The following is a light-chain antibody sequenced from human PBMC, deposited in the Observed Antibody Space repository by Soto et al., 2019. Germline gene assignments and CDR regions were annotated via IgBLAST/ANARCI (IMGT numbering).Light chain of an antibody. CDR1: QSVRNNY. CDR2: GAS. J-gene: IGKJ1*01. CDR3: QQYGSSGT. Sequence: EIVWRESAGTLSLSPGERATLSCRASQSVRNNYLAWYQQRPGQAPRLLIYGASNRATGIPDRFSGSGSGTDFTLTISRLEPEDFAVDYCQQYGSSGTFGQGTKVDIK. V-gene: IGKV3-20*01.